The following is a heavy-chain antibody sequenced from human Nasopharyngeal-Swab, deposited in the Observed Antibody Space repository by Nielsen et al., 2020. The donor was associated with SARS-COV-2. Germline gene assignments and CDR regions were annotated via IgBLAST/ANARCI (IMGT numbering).Heavy chain of an antibody. CDR3: AKLTVQKRPLSGPDY. V-gene: IGHV3-23*01. J-gene: IGHJ4*02. CDR1: GFSFNTYE. Sequence: GESLKISCAASGFSFNTYEMNWVRQAPGKGLEWVSAISGSGTGTYHADSVKGRFTISRDNSKNALYLQMNSLRAEDTAIYYCAKLTVQKRPLSGPDYWGQGNLVTVSS. D-gene: IGHD2/OR15-2a*01. CDR2: ISGSGTGT.